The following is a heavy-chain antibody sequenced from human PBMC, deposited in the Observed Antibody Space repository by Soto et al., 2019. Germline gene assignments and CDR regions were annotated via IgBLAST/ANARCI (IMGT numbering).Heavy chain of an antibody. D-gene: IGHD2-21*01. J-gene: IGHJ6*02. CDR1: GYSFTSYG. CDR2: ISTDNGNT. CDR3: ARDVPDTSLFFYCYGMDV. Sequence: QVHLVQSGAEVRKPGASVKVSCKASGYSFTSYGISWVRQAPGQWLERMGWISTDNGNTNYAHNLQGRVSMTIDPSTSTAYMELWSLGSDDTAVYYCARDVPDTSLFFYCYGMDVWGQGTTVTVS. V-gene: IGHV1-18*01.